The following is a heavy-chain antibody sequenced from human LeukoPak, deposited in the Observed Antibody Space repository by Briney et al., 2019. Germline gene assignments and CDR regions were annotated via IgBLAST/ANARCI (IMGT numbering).Heavy chain of an antibody. CDR2: IYYSGST. V-gene: IGHV4-59*01. Sequence: PSETLSLTCTVSGGSISSYYWNWIRQPPGKGLEWIGYIYYSGSTNYNPSLKSRVTISLDTSKNQFSLKLRSVTAADTAVYYCARGFDSKSTYFDYWGQGTLVTVSS. D-gene: IGHD5-12*01. CDR3: ARGFDSKSTYFDY. J-gene: IGHJ4*02. CDR1: GGSISSYY.